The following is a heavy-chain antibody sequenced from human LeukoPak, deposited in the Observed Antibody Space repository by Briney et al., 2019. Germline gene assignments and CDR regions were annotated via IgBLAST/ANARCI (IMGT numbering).Heavy chain of an antibody. J-gene: IGHJ3*01. CDR3: ARWGHSSHVFDV. V-gene: IGHV6-1*01. CDR1: GDSVSSNSVA. Sequence: SQTLSLTCAISGDSVSSNSVAWHWIRQSPSRGLEWLGRTYYESKWYNDYAVSVERRITINPDTSKNQFSLQLNSMTPEDTAVYYCARWGHSSHVFDVWGQGTVVTVSS. CDR2: TYYESKWYN. D-gene: IGHD3-16*01.